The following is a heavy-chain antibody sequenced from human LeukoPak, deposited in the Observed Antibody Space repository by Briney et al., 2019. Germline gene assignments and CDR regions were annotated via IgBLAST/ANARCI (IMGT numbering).Heavy chain of an antibody. J-gene: IGHJ5*02. V-gene: IGHV1-46*01. Sequence: ASVKVSCKASGYTFTSYYMHWVRQAPGQGLEWMGIINPSGGSTSYAQKFQGRVTMTRDTSTSTVYMELSSLRSEDTAVYYCARAYIAVAGKTWVPIDPWGQGTLVTVSS. D-gene: IGHD6-19*01. CDR1: GYTFTSYY. CDR3: ARAYIAVAGKTWVPIDP. CDR2: INPSGGST.